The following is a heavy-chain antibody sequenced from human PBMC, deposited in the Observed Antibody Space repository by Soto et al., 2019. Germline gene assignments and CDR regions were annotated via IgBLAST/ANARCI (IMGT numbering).Heavy chain of an antibody. CDR2: IYYSGST. CDR1: GGSISSYY. V-gene: IGHV4-59*12. CDR3: ARDFDGGLD. D-gene: IGHD3-9*01. Sequence: SETLSLTCTVSGGSISSYYWSWIRQPPGKGLEWIGYIYYSGSTYYNPSLKSRVTISVDTSKNQFSLKLSSVTAADTAVYYCARDFDGGLDWGQGTLVTVSS. J-gene: IGHJ4*02.